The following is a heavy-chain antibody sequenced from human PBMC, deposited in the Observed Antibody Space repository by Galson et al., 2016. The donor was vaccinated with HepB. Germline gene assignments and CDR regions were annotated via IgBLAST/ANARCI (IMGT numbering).Heavy chain of an antibody. CDR2: INAGNGNT. V-gene: IGHV1-3*01. D-gene: IGHD1-7*01. J-gene: IGHJ4*02. Sequence: WINAGNGNTKYSQKFQGRVTITRDTSASTAYMKLSSLRSEDTAVYYCARGPGNYYFDYWGQGTLVTVSS. CDR3: ARGPGNYYFDY.